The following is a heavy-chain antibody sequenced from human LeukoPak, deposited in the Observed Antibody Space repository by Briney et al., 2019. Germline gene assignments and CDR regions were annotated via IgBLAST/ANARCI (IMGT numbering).Heavy chain of an antibody. Sequence: PSETLSLTYTVSGGSVNSGSYYWNWIRQPPGKGLEWIGYIYYSGSTNYNPSLKSRVTISVDTSKNQFSLKLSSVTAADTAVYYCARGSGSYYWGQGTLVTVSS. J-gene: IGHJ4*02. CDR1: GGSVNSGSYY. D-gene: IGHD1-26*01. CDR3: ARGSGSYY. CDR2: IYYSGST. V-gene: IGHV4-61*01.